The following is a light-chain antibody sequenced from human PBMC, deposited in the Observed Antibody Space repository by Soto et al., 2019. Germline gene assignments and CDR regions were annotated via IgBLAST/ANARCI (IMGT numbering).Light chain of an antibody. CDR1: QCIRYW. V-gene: IGKV1-12*01. CDR3: QQAYSFPLT. J-gene: IGKJ4*01. CDR2: GAS. Sequence: DIQMTQSPSSVSASVGDRVTITCRASQCIRYWLAWYQQKPGKAPKMLIKGASSLQTGVPSRFSGSGSGTDFTLTIISLQPEDIATYYCQQAYSFPLTLGGGTKVEI.